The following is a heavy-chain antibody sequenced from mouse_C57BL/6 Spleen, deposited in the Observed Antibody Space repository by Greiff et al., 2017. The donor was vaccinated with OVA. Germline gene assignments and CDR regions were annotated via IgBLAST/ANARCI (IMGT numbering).Heavy chain of an antibody. CDR3: ARAYDGYPFDY. CDR2: IYPGDGDT. J-gene: IGHJ2*01. Sequence: SGPELVKPGASVKISCKASGYAFSSSWMNWVKQRPGKGLEWIGRIYPGDGDTNYNGKFKGKATLTADKSSSTAYMQLSSLTSEDSAVYFCARAYDGYPFDYWGQGTTLTVSS. D-gene: IGHD2-3*01. CDR1: GYAFSSSW. V-gene: IGHV1-82*01.